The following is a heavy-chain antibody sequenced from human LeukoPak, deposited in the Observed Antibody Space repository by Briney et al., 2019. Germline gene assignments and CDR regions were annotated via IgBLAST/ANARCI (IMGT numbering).Heavy chain of an antibody. CDR2: ISAYNGNS. D-gene: IGHD2-2*01. CDR1: GYTFTSYG. CDR3: ARDREDIVVVPAAPPGAFDP. Sequence: ASVKVSCKASGYTFTSYGISWVRQAPGQGLEWMGWISAYNGNSNYAQKFQGRVTMTRDTSTTTVYMELSSLRSEDTAVYYCARDREDIVVVPAAPPGAFDPWGQGTLVTVSS. J-gene: IGHJ5*02. V-gene: IGHV1-18*01.